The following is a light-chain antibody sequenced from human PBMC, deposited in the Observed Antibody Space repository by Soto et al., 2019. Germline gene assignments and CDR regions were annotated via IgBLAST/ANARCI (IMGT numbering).Light chain of an antibody. CDR3: CSYAGSSTWV. J-gene: IGLJ3*02. V-gene: IGLV2-23*01. CDR1: SSDVGSYNL. Sequence: QSVLTQPASVSGSPGQSITISCTGTSSDVGSYNLVSWYQQHPGKAPKVMIYEGTKRPSGVPNRFSGSKSGNTASLTISGLQAEDEADYYCCSYAGSSTWVFGGGTKLTVL. CDR2: EGT.